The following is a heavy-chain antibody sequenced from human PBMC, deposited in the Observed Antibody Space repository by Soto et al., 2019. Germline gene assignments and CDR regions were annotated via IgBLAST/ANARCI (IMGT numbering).Heavy chain of an antibody. J-gene: IGHJ6*02. Sequence: SETLSLTCTVSGGPISSYYWSWIRQPPGKGLEWIGYIYYSGSTNYNPSLKSRVTISVDTSKNQFSLKLSSVTAADTAVYYCARESTYYDFWSGYYLNYGMDVWGQGTTVTVSS. CDR3: ARESTYYDFWSGYYLNYGMDV. CDR1: GGPISSYY. D-gene: IGHD3-3*01. CDR2: IYYSGST. V-gene: IGHV4-59*01.